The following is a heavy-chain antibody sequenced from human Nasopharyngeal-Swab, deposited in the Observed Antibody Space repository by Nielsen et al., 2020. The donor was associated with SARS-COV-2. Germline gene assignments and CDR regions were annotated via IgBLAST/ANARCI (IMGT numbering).Heavy chain of an antibody. Sequence: GEALKISCAASGFTFSSYAMSWVRQAPGKGLEWVSAISGSGGSTYYADSVRGRFTISRDNSKNTLYLQMNSLRAEDTAVYYCAKGGNFDYWGQGTLVTVSS. J-gene: IGHJ4*02. D-gene: IGHD5-12*01. CDR2: ISGSGGST. CDR3: AKGGNFDY. CDR1: GFTFSSYA. V-gene: IGHV3-23*01.